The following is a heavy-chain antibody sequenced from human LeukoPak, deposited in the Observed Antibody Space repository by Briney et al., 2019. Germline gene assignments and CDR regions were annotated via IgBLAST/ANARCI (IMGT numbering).Heavy chain of an antibody. D-gene: IGHD2-15*01. V-gene: IGHV4-34*01. J-gene: IGHJ3*02. Sequence: SETLSLTCAVYGGSFSGYYWGWIRQPPGKGLEWIGEINHSGSTNYNPSLKSRVTISVDTSKNQFSLKLSSVTAADTAVYYCARRIGGAFDIWGQGTMVTVSS. CDR1: GGSFSGYY. CDR2: INHSGST. CDR3: ARRIGGAFDI.